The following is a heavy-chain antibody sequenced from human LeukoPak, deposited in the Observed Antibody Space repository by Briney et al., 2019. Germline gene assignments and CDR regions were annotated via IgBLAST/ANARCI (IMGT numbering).Heavy chain of an antibody. CDR1: GYSFTSYW. CDR3: ARLSLICSSTSCYFNYYYYYMDV. D-gene: IGHD2-2*01. Sequence: KYGESLKISCKGSGYSFTSYWIGWVRQMPGKGLEWMGIIYPGDSDTRYSPSFQGQVTISADKSISTAYLQWSSLKASDTAMYYCARLSLICSSTSCYFNYYYYYMDVWGKGTTVTISS. CDR2: IYPGDSDT. J-gene: IGHJ6*03. V-gene: IGHV5-51*01.